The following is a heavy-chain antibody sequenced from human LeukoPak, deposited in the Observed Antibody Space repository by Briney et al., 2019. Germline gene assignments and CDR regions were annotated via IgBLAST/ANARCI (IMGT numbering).Heavy chain of an antibody. CDR2: INSNSGGT. CDR3: ARGGELWFGELLWSTFDY. D-gene: IGHD3-10*01. Sequence: ASVKVSCKASGYTFTGYYMHWVRQAPGQGLEWMGWINSNSGGTNYAQKFQGRVTMTRDTSISTAYMELSRLRSDDTAVYYCARGGELWFGELLWSTFDYWGQGTLVTVSS. V-gene: IGHV1-2*02. J-gene: IGHJ4*02. CDR1: GYTFTGYY.